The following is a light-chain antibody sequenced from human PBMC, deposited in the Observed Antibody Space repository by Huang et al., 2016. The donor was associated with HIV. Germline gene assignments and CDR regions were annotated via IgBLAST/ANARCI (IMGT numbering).Light chain of an antibody. J-gene: IGKJ4*01. CDR1: QNISTY. V-gene: IGKV1-39*01. CDR3: QQSYNTPLT. CDR2: DAS. Sequence: DIQMAQSPSSLSASIGDRVTITCRASQNISTYLNWYQQTPGKAPKVVIYDASSLQSGVPSRFSGSGSGTDFTLTISSLQPEDFATYYCQQSYNTPLTFGGGTKVEIK.